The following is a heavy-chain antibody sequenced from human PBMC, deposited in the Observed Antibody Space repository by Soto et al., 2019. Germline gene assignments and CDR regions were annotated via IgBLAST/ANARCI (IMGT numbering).Heavy chain of an antibody. J-gene: IGHJ4*02. V-gene: IGHV3-23*01. CDR3: AKDPPDYDSSGYPDH. D-gene: IGHD3-22*01. CDR2: ISVSGGST. Sequence: GGSLRLSCAASGFTFSSYAMSWVRQAPGKGLEWVSAISVSGGSTYYEDSVKGRFTISRDNSKNTQYLKMNSLKAEDTDVYYCAKDPPDYDSSGYPDHWGQGTLVTVSS. CDR1: GFTFSSYA.